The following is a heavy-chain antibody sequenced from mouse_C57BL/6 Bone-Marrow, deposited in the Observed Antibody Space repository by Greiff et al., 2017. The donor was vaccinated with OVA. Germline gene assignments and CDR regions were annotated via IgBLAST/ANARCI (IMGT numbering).Heavy chain of an antibody. Sequence: VQLQQSGAELVRPGTSVKVSCKASGYAFTNYLIEWVKQRPGQGLEWIGVINPGSGGTNYNEKFKSKATLTVDKSSSTAYMQLSSLTSEDSAVYYCARGDWVFDYWGQGTTLTVSS. J-gene: IGHJ2*01. V-gene: IGHV1-54*01. CDR2: INPGSGGT. CDR3: ARGDWVFDY. D-gene: IGHD4-1*01. CDR1: GYAFTNYL.